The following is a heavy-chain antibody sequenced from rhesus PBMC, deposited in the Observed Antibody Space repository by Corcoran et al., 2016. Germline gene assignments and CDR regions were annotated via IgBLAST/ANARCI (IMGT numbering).Heavy chain of an antibody. J-gene: IGHJ4*01. Sequence: QVQLQESGPGLVKPSETLSLTCAVSGYSISSGYGWSWIRQPPGKGLEWIGYIGGSSGSTNYNPSLNSQVTISKDPSKNQFSLKLSSVTAADTAVYYCSRGSYGIFDYWGQGVLVTVSS. CDR3: SRGSYGIFDY. CDR1: GYSISSGYG. CDR2: IGGSSGST. V-gene: IGHV4-127*01. D-gene: IGHD4-4*01.